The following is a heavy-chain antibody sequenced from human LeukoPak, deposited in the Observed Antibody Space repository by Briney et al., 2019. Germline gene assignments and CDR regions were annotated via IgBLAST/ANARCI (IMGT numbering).Heavy chain of an antibody. J-gene: IGHJ4*02. CDR3: ARVLRQGFDY. Sequence: GGSLRLSCAASGFTFSSYAMHWVRQAPGKGLEWVAVISYDGSNKYYADSVKGRFTISRDNSKNTLYLQMNSLRAEDTAVYYCARVLRQGFDYWAREPWSPSPQ. CDR1: GFTFSSYA. V-gene: IGHV3-30*04. CDR2: ISYDGSNK. D-gene: IGHD2-15*01.